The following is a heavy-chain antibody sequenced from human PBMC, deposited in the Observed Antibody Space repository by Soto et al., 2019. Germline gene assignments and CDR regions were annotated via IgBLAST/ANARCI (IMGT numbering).Heavy chain of an antibody. D-gene: IGHD3-10*01. CDR3: ARDLSGRFGELPFYSYGMDV. V-gene: IGHV4-59*11. CDR2: IYYSGST. Sequence: WETLSLTGTVSGGSISSHYWSWIWQPPGKGLEWIGYIYYSGSTNYNPSLKSRVTISVDTSKNQFSLKLSSVTAADTAVYYCARDLSGRFGELPFYSYGMDVWGQGTTVTAP. J-gene: IGHJ6*02. CDR1: GGSISSHY.